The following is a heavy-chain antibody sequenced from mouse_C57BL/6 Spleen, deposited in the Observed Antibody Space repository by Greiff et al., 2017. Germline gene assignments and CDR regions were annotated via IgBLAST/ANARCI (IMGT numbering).Heavy chain of an antibody. CDR3: ARVHYYGSPYWYFDV. D-gene: IGHD1-1*01. V-gene: IGHV1-18*01. J-gene: IGHJ1*03. Sequence: VQLQQSGPELVKPGASVKIPCKASGYTFTDYNMDWVKQSHGKSLEWIGDINPNNGGTIYNQKFKGKATLTVDKSSSTAYMELRSLTSEDTAVYYCARVHYYGSPYWYFDVWGTGTTVTVSS. CDR1: GYTFTDYN. CDR2: INPNNGGT.